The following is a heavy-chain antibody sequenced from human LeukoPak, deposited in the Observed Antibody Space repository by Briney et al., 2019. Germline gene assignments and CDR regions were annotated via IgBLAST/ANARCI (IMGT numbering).Heavy chain of an antibody. V-gene: IGHV1-2*06. CDR3: AIPGYCSGGGCYSYR. D-gene: IGHD2-15*01. Sequence: ASVKVSRKASGYTFTGYYIHWVRQAPGQGLEWMGRVNPNSGGTVYAQNFQGRVIMTRDTSISTAYMDLSRLTSDDTAVYYCAIPGYCSGGGCYSYRWGQGTLVTVSS. CDR2: VNPNSGGT. CDR1: GYTFTGYY. J-gene: IGHJ4*02.